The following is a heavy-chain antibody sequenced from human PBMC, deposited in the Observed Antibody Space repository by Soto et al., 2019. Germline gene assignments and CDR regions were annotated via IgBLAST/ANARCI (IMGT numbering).Heavy chain of an antibody. CDR1: GFTFSSYA. CDR3: AKTRTSQGGSSGYYATYYFDY. V-gene: IGHV3-23*01. D-gene: IGHD3-22*01. J-gene: IGHJ4*02. Sequence: GGSLRLSCAASGFTFSSYAMSWVRQAPGKGLEWVSAISGSGGSTYYADSVKGRFTISRDNSKNTLYLQMNSLRAEDTAVYYCAKTRTSQGGSSGYYATYYFDYWGQGTLVTVSS. CDR2: ISGSGGST.